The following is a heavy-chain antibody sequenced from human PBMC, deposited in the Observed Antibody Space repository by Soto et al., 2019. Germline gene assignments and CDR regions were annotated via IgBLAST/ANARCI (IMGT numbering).Heavy chain of an antibody. V-gene: IGHV1-3*01. CDR3: ARDRWLTTRDFDY. Sequence: VQLLQSGAEVKEPGASVKLSCKASGYTFTDFSIHWVRQAPRQGLEWVGWINPDSGETTSPQSFHGRVTITRDPSAATVYMDLITLTSEDTAMYYCARDRWLTTRDFDYWGEGTLVTVSS. D-gene: IGHD6-19*01. CDR2: INPDSGET. CDR1: GYTFTDFS. J-gene: IGHJ4*02.